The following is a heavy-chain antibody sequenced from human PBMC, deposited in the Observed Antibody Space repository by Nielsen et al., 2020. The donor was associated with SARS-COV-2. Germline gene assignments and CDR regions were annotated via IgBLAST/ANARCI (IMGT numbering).Heavy chain of an antibody. CDR2: IYYSGST. V-gene: IGHV4-59*01. Sequence: GSLRLSCTVSGGSISSYYWSWIRQPPGKGLEWIGYIYYSGSTNYNPSLKSRVTISVDTSKNQFSLKLSSVTAADTAVYYCATGPRDYDFWSGYYNYGMDVWGQGTTVTVSS. J-gene: IGHJ6*02. CDR1: GGSISSYY. D-gene: IGHD3-3*01. CDR3: ATGPRDYDFWSGYYNYGMDV.